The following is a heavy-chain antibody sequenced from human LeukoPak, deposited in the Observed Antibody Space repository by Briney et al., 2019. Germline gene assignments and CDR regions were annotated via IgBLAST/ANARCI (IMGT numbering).Heavy chain of an antibody. CDR1: GFTFSSYA. D-gene: IGHD3-10*01. Sequence: GRSLRLSCAASGFTFSSYAMHWVRQAPGKGLEWVSSISSGSSYIFYADSVKGRFTVSRDNAKNSLYLQMNSLRAEDTAVYYCARGGSGRTQDDTFDFWGQGTMVTVSS. J-gene: IGHJ3*01. CDR3: ARGGSGRTQDDTFDF. V-gene: IGHV3-21*01. CDR2: ISSGSSYI.